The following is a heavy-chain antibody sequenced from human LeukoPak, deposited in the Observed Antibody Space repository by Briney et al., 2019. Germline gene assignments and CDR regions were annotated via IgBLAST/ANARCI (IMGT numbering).Heavy chain of an antibody. Sequence: PSQTLSLSCNVSGDSISRAAHYWTWIRQHPGKGLEWIGYIYHSGASYYNPSLKSRAIISLDKSKIQFSLNLKSVTAADSAVYYCAVATGQVVPAAFHFWGQGTLVTVSS. CDR3: AVATGQVVPAAFHF. CDR2: IYHSGAS. D-gene: IGHD2-2*01. CDR1: GDSISRAAHY. V-gene: IGHV4-31*03. J-gene: IGHJ4*02.